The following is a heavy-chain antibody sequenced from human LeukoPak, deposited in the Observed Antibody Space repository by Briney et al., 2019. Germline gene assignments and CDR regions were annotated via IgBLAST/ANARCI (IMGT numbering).Heavy chain of an antibody. CDR2: IYTSGST. CDR1: GGSISSYY. Sequence: PSETLSLTCTVSGGSISSYYWSWIRQPPGKRLEWIGYIYTSGSTNYNPSLKSRVTISVDTSKNQSSLKLSSVTAADTAVYYCARDIAVAGTSRLDPWGQGTLVTVSS. CDR3: ARDIAVAGTSRLDP. V-gene: IGHV4-4*09. D-gene: IGHD6-19*01. J-gene: IGHJ5*02.